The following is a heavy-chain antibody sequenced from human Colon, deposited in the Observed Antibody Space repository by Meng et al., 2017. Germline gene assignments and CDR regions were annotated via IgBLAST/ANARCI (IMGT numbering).Heavy chain of an antibody. J-gene: IGHJ4*02. CDR1: GGSISTGGYY. Sequence: QMQRQSWGPGVVKPSQTLSLTCTVSGGSISTGGYYWSWSRQLPGKGLEWIGYIYYSGSTYYNPSLRSLVSISVDTSKNQFSLRLTSVTAADTAVYYCARVRRSGDDFDYWGQGTLVTVSS. CDR2: IYYSGST. V-gene: IGHV4-31*01. CDR3: ARVRRSGDDFDY. D-gene: IGHD1-26*01.